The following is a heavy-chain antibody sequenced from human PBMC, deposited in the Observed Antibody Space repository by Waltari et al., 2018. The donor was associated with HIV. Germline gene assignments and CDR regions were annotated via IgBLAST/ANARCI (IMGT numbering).Heavy chain of an antibody. CDR2: INHSGST. Sequence: QVQLQQWGAGLLKPSETLFLTCAVYGGSFSGYYWSWIRQPPGKGLEWIGEINHSGSTNYNPSLKSRVTISVDTSKNQFSLKLSPVTAADTAVYYCWVTMVRGVIPMDVWGKGTTVTVSS. J-gene: IGHJ6*03. V-gene: IGHV4-34*01. CDR3: WVTMVRGVIPMDV. D-gene: IGHD3-10*01. CDR1: GGSFSGYY.